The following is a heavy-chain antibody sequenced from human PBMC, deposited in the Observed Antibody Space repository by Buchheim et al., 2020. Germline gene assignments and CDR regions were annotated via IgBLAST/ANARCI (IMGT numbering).Heavy chain of an antibody. D-gene: IGHD2-2*02. CDR3: AKEIPFVVVPAARPDY. Sequence: EVQLVESGGGLVQPGGSLRLSCAASGFTFSSYAMSWVRQAPGKGLEWVSAISGSGGSTYYADSVKGRFTISRDNSKTTPYLQMNRQRAEDTAVYYYAKEIPFVVVPAARPDYWGQGTL. V-gene: IGHV3-23*04. J-gene: IGHJ4*01. CDR1: GFTFSSYA. CDR2: ISGSGGST.